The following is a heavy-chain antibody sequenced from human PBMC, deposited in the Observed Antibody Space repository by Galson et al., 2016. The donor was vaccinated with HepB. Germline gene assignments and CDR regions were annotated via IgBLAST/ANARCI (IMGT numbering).Heavy chain of an antibody. CDR2: ISWNGGAI. J-gene: IGHJ4*02. D-gene: IGHD2-8*01. V-gene: IGHV3-9*01. CDR3: ARDQGFPDGHPDPFDC. CDR1: GFTFEDYS. Sequence: SLRLSCAASGFTFEDYSMHWIRQVPGRGLEWVSGISWNGGAIDYVDSVKGLFTISRDNAKSSLYLQMNSLRAEDTAVYYCARDQGFPDGHPDPFDCWGQGTLVTVSS.